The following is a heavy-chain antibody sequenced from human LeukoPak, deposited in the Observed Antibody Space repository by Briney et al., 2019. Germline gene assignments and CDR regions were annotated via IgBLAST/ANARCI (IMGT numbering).Heavy chain of an antibody. D-gene: IGHD1-26*01. Sequence: GGSLRLSCAASGFTFSSYAMHWVRQAPGKGLEWVTVISYDGSNRYYADSVKGRFTISRDNSKNTLYLQMNSLRAEDTAVYYCAKDYTVGATSFSPDYNWFDPWGQGTLSLSPQ. V-gene: IGHV3-30*04. J-gene: IGHJ5*02. CDR3: AKDYTVGATSFSPDYNWFDP. CDR2: ISYDGSNR. CDR1: GFTFSSYA.